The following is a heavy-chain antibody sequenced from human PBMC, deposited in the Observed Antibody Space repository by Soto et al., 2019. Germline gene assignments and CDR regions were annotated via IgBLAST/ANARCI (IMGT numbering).Heavy chain of an antibody. J-gene: IGHJ1*01. Sequence: EVQLVESGGGLVQPGGSLRLSCAASGFTVSTNYMSWVRQAPGKGLEWVSAIYSGGSTYYADSVKGRFTISRDNSNNALYLQMNSLRAEDTAVYYCARDGGSSSWFEYFQYWGQGSLVTVSS. V-gene: IGHV3-66*01. CDR2: IYSGGST. CDR3: ARDGGSSSWFEYFQY. D-gene: IGHD6-13*01. CDR1: GFTVSTNY.